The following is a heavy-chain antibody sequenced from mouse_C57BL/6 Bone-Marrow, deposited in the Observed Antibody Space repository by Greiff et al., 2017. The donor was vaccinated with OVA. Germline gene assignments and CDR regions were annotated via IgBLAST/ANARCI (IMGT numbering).Heavy chain of an antibody. Sequence: QVQLKESGAELAKPGASVKLSCKASGYTFTSYWMHWVNQRPGQGLEWIGYINPSSGYTKYNQKFKDKATLTADKSSSTAYMQLSSLTSEDSAVYYCAKTHYGNYREYWGQGTTLTVAS. CDR2: INPSSGYT. D-gene: IGHD2-1*01. V-gene: IGHV1-7*01. CDR3: AKTHYGNYREY. CDR1: GYTFTSYW. J-gene: IGHJ2*01.